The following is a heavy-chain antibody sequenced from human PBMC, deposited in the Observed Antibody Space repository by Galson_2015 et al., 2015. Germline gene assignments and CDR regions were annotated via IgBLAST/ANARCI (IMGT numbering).Heavy chain of an antibody. CDR1: GGSISSGGYY. Sequence: TLSLTCTVSGGSISSGGYYWSWIRQHPGKGLEWIGYIYYSGSTYYNPSLKSRVTISVDTSKNQFSLKLSSVTAADTAVYYCARQVGATRIDYWGQGTLVTVSS. CDR3: ARQVGATRIDY. CDR2: IYYSGST. V-gene: IGHV4-31*03. D-gene: IGHD1-26*01. J-gene: IGHJ4*02.